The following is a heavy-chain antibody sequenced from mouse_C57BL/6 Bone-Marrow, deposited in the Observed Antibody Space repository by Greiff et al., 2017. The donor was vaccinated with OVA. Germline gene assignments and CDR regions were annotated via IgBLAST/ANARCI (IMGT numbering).Heavy chain of an antibody. CDR1: GSPFPSSW. CDR3: ARERLVTTLDY. D-gene: IGHD2-3*01. V-gene: IGHV1-64*01. J-gene: IGHJ2*01. Sequence: QVPLPQPGAELVPPGASVPLSCQASGSPFPSSWLPWVKPRPGQGLDLLGMIPPTSGSTNYNEKFKRKATLTVDKSSSTAYMQLSSLTSEDSAVYYCARERLVTTLDYWGQGTTLTVSS. CDR2: IPPTSGST.